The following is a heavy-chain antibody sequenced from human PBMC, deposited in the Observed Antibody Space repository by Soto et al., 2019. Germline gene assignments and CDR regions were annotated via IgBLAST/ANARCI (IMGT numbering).Heavy chain of an antibody. CDR3: ARAPSLSGYYNPFDH. CDR2: IYPEDSDT. V-gene: IGHV5-51*01. D-gene: IGHD3-9*01. CDR1: GYVFPSFW. J-gene: IGHJ4*02. Sequence: PGESLKISCKTSGYVFPSFWIAWVRQVPGKGLEWMGSIYPEDSDTRYSPSFQGQVTMSAATSVSTAYLQWTSLKASDSAIYYCARAPSLSGYYNPFDHWGQGTQVTVSS.